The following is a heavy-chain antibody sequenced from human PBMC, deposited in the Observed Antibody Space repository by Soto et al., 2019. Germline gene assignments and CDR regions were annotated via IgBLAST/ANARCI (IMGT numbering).Heavy chain of an antibody. J-gene: IGHJ5*01. CDR2: INVASGNT. Sequence: ASVKISCKSSGYTFTSYPLHWVRQAPGQRPEWMGWINVASGNTKYSQKFQGRVTITRDTSASTAYMDLTSLTSEDTAVYYCAGRAQSRGFDPWGQGTLVTVSS. CDR1: GYTFTSYP. CDR3: AGRAQSRGFDP. V-gene: IGHV1-3*01. D-gene: IGHD3-10*01.